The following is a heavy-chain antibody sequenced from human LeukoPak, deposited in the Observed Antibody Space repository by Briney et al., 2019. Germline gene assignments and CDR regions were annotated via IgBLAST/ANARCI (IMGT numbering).Heavy chain of an antibody. CDR3: ARGGIQVSGIDEFDY. V-gene: IGHV3-13*01. CDR2: IGIRGDT. D-gene: IGHD6-19*01. J-gene: IGHJ4*02. CDR1: GFTFIDYD. Sequence: GGSLRLSCAASGFTFIDYDMHWVRQVIGKGLEWVSAIGIRGDTHYSGSVKGRFTISRENAESSLYLQMNSLRAEDTAVYYCARGGIQVSGIDEFDYWGQGTPVTVSS.